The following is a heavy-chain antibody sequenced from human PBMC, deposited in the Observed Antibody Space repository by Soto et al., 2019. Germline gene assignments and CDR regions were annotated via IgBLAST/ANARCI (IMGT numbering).Heavy chain of an antibody. J-gene: IGHJ4*02. V-gene: IGHV4-59*08. CDR2: IYYGGST. CDR3: AKNWNWGSLVH. D-gene: IGHD7-27*01. Sequence: SETLSLTCTVSGDSISTDYWSWIRQSPGKGLEWIGFIYYGGSTNYNPSPKSRVTISVDTPKNQFSLKLSSVTAADMAVYYCAKNWNWGSLVHWGQGTLVTVSS. CDR1: GDSISTDY.